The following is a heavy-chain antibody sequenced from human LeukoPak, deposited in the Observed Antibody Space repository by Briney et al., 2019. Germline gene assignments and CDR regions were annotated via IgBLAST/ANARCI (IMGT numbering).Heavy chain of an antibody. CDR3: ARDRFLGQLVDY. D-gene: IGHD6-6*01. V-gene: IGHV3-11*01. Sequence: GSLRPSCAASGFTFSDYYMSWIRQAPGKGLEWVSYISSSGSTIYYADSVKGRFTISRDNAKNSLYLQMNSLRAEDTAVYYCARDRFLGQLVDYWGQGTLVTVSS. J-gene: IGHJ4*02. CDR2: ISSSGSTI. CDR1: GFTFSDYY.